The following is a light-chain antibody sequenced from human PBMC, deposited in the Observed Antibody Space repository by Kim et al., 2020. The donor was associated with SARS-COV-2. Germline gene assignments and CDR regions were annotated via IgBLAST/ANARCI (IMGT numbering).Light chain of an antibody. CDR2: LNSDGSH. V-gene: IGLV4-69*01. Sequence: QLVLTQSPSASASLGASVKFTCSLSSGHSSYAIAWHQQQPEKGPRYLMKLNSDGSHSKGDGIPDRFSGSSSGAERYLTISSLQSEDEADYYCQTWGTGFRVFGGGTQLTVL. CDR1: SGHSSYA. CDR3: QTWGTGFRV. J-gene: IGLJ2*01.